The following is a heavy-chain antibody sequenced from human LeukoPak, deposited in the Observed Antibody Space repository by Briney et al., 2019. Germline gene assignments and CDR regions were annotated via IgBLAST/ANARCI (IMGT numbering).Heavy chain of an antibody. CDR2: ISSGSSTI. V-gene: IGHV3-48*02. J-gene: IGHJ4*02. CDR1: GFTLSTYS. Sequence: PGGSLRLSCAASGFTLSTYSMNWDRQAPGKGLEWVSYISSGSSTIYYADSVKGRFTISRDNAKNSLYLQMNSLRDEDTAVYYCARVIRGYSSTWYVGYWGQGTLVTVSS. CDR3: ARVIRGYSSTWYVGY. D-gene: IGHD6-13*01.